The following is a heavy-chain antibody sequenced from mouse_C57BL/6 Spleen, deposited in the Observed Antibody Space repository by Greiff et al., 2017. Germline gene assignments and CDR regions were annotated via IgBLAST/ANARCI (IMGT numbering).Heavy chain of an antibody. CDR3: ARGLYYYGSSLDY. J-gene: IGHJ2*01. CDR2: INPSSGYT. D-gene: IGHD1-1*01. Sequence: VQVVESGAELAKPGASVKLSCKASGYTFTSYWMHWVKQRPGQGLEWIGYINPSSGYTKYNQKFKDKATLTADKSSSTAYMQLSSLTYEDSAVYYCARGLYYYGSSLDYWGQGTTLTVSS. V-gene: IGHV1-7*01. CDR1: GYTFTSYW.